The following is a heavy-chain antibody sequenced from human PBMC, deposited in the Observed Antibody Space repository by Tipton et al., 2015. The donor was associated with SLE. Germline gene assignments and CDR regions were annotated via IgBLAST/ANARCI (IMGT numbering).Heavy chain of an antibody. V-gene: IGHV4-34*12. CDR2: IFHSGRS. CDR1: GGSLSGYW. Sequence: TLSLTCAVDGGSLSGYWWSWIRQPPGKGLVWIGEIFHSGRSNYNPSLKSRITISVYTSKNQFSLKLNSVTAADSAVYFCARHLTGARAFDIWGQGTMVTVSS. CDR3: ARHLTGARAFDI. J-gene: IGHJ3*02. D-gene: IGHD1-26*01.